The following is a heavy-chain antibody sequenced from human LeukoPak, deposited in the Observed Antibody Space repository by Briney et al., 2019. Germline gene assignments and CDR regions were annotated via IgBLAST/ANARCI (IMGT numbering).Heavy chain of an antibody. CDR3: ARRISGIVAFDI. V-gene: IGHV4-30-2*03. J-gene: IGHJ3*02. CDR2: IYYSGST. CDR1: GGSISSGSYY. Sequence: SQTLSLTCTVSGGSISSGSYYWSWIRQPAGKGLEWIGSIYYSGSTYYNPSLKSRVTISVDTSKNQFSLKLSSVTAADTAVYYCARRISGIVAFDIWGQGTMVTVSS. D-gene: IGHD2-15*01.